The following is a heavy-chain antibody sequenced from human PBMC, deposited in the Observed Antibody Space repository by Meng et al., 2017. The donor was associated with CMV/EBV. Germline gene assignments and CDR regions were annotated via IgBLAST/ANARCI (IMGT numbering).Heavy chain of an antibody. D-gene: IGHD1-20*01. CDR1: GYTFTGYY. CDR3: ARDSMDNWNVGGGYFDY. Sequence: QVQLVQSGAEVKKPGDRVMVARQASGYTFTGYYMHGVRQAPGQGLEWMGWINPNSGGTNYAQKFQGRVTMTRDTSISTAYMELSRLRSDDTAVYYCARDSMDNWNVGGGYFDYWGQGTLVTVSS. V-gene: IGHV1-2*02. CDR2: INPNSGGT. J-gene: IGHJ4*02.